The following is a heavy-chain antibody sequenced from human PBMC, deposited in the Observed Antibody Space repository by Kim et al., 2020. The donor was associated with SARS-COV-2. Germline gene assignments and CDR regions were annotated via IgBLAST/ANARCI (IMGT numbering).Heavy chain of an antibody. CDR1: GFTFSSYA. CDR3: AKDRNGYCSSTSCYPVVSVLDY. J-gene: IGHJ4*02. D-gene: IGHD2-2*01. CDR2: ISGSGGST. Sequence: GGSLRLSCAASGFTFSSYAMSWVRQAPGKGLEWVSAISGSGGSTYYADSVKGRFTISRDNSKNTLYLQMNSLRAEDTAVYYCAKDRNGYCSSTSCYPVVSVLDYWGQGTLVTVSS. V-gene: IGHV3-23*01.